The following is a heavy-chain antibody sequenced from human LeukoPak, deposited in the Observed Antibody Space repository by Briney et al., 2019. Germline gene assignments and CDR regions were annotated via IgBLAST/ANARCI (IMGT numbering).Heavy chain of an antibody. CDR1: GFTFGDYA. CDR2: IRSKAYGGTT. CDR3: TRTRVPGYYYYYYMDV. Sequence: GRSLRLSCTASGFTFGDYAMSWVRQAPGKGLEWVGFIRSKAYGGTTEYAASVKGRFTISRDDSKSIAYLQMNSLKTEDTAVYYCTRTRVPGYYYYYYMDVWGKGTTVTASS. V-gene: IGHV3-49*04. J-gene: IGHJ6*03.